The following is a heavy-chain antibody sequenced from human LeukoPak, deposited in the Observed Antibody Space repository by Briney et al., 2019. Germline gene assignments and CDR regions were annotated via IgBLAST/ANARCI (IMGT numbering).Heavy chain of an antibody. J-gene: IGHJ3*02. D-gene: IGHD5-12*01. CDR3: ARHSRSGYSDYESAFDI. CDR2: IFYSGST. Sequence: PSETLSLTCTVSGGSISSSSFYWDWIRQPPGKGLEWIGTIFYSGSTYYNPSLKSRITISVDTSKNPFSLKLSSVTAPDTAVYYCARHSRSGYSDYESAFDIWGQGTMVIVSS. V-gene: IGHV4-39*01. CDR1: GGSISSSSFY.